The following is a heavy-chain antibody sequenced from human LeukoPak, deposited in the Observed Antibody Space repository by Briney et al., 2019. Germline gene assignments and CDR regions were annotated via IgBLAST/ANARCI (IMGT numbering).Heavy chain of an antibody. CDR3: ARALYDYVWGSYRYTPPDY. D-gene: IGHD3-16*02. J-gene: IGHJ4*02. CDR1: GFTFSSYA. Sequence: PGGSLRLSCAASGFTFSSYAMSWVRQAPGKGLEWVAVISYDGSNKYYADSVKGRFTISRDNSKNTLYLQMDSLRAEDTAVYYCARALYDYVWGSYRYTPPDYWGRGTLVTVSS. V-gene: IGHV3-30*04. CDR2: ISYDGSNK.